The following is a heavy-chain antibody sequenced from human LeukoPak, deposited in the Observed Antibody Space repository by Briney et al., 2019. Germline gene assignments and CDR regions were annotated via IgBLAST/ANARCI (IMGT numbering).Heavy chain of an antibody. D-gene: IGHD5-18*01. Sequence: GRSLRLSCEASGYTFDDYAMHWVRQAPGKGLEWVSAISWNSGSIDYADSVKGRFTISRDNGKNSLYLQMTSLRTEDTALYYCAKGHTYGLGESYLDFWGQGTLVSVSS. J-gene: IGHJ4*02. CDR3: AKGHTYGLGESYLDF. CDR1: GYTFDDYA. V-gene: IGHV3-9*01. CDR2: ISWNSGSI.